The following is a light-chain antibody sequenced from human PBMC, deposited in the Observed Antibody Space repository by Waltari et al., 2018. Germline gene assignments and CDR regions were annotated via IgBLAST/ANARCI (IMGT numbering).Light chain of an antibody. CDR2: DAS. Sequence: EIVLTQSPATLFLSPGERATLSCRASQSVSSNLAWYQQKPGQAPRLRVYDASNRATGVPARFSGSGSGTDFTLIISSLEPEDFAVYYCQHRHNWPLAFGGGTKVEIK. V-gene: IGKV3-11*01. CDR1: QSVSSN. CDR3: QHRHNWPLA. J-gene: IGKJ4*01.